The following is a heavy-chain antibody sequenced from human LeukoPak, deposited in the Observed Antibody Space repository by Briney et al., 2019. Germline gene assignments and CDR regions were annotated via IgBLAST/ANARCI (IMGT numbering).Heavy chain of an antibody. D-gene: IGHD3-22*01. J-gene: IGHJ4*02. V-gene: IGHV3-48*04. CDR2: ISSSGSII. CDR3: ARDPYDSSGYRFDC. CDR1: GFTFSSYG. Sequence: GGSLRLSCAASGFTFSSYGMHWVRQAPGKGLEWVSYISSSGSIIFHADSVRGRFTISRDNAKNSLYLRMNSLRAEDTGVYYCARDPYDSSGYRFDCWGQGTLVTVSS.